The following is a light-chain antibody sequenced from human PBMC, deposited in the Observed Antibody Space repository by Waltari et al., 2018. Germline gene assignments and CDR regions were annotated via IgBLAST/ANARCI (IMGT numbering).Light chain of an antibody. Sequence: QSALTQPASVSGSLGQSISISCAGTRNDVGAHNLVSWYQQYPGRAPKLVIFEVTNRPSGISSRFSGAKSGNTASRTISVLHSEDEAEYFCSSYSTTFTVLFGGGTKVTV. J-gene: IGLJ3*02. CDR2: EVT. CDR1: RNDVGAHNL. CDR3: SSYSTTFTVL. V-gene: IGLV2-14*01.